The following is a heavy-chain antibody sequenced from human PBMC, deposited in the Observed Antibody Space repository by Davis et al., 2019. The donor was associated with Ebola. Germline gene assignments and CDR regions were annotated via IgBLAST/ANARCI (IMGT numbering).Heavy chain of an antibody. V-gene: IGHV3-7*01. D-gene: IGHD5-12*01. J-gene: IGHJ4*02. CDR2: IKQRGSEK. CDR3: AKSGWGAYGYGAKSD. CDR1: GFTFSSYG. Sequence: GESLKISCAASGFTFSSYGMHWVRQAPGKGLEWVANIKQRGSEKYYADSVKGRFTTPRDNAKTSLYLQMNSLRVEDTAVYFCAKSGWGAYGYGAKSDWGQGTLVTVSS.